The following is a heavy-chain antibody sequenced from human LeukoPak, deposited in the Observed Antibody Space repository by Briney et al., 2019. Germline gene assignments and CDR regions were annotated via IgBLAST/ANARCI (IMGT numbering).Heavy chain of an antibody. CDR1: GFTFSSYW. CDR2: IKQDGSEK. Sequence: GGSLRLSCAASGFTFSSYWMSWVRQAPGKGLEWVANIKQDGSEKYYVDSVKGRFTISRDNAKNSLYLQMNSLRAEDTAMYYCARTYCSSTSCPPDYWGQGTLVTVSS. V-gene: IGHV3-7*03. CDR3: ARTYCSSTSCPPDY. D-gene: IGHD2-2*01. J-gene: IGHJ4*02.